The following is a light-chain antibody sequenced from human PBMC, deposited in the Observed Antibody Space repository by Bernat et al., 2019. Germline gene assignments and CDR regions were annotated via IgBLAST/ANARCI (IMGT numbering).Light chain of an antibody. CDR2: GSS. CDR1: RSNIGAGHD. V-gene: IGLV1-40*01. J-gene: IGLJ2*01. Sequence: SVLTQPPAVSGAPGQRVTISCTGSRSNIGAGHDVHWYQQLPGTAPKLLIYGSSNRPSGVPRRFSASKSGTSASLAITGLQAEDEADYSCQSYDSNLSGSVFGGGTKLTVL. CDR3: QSYDSNLSGSV.